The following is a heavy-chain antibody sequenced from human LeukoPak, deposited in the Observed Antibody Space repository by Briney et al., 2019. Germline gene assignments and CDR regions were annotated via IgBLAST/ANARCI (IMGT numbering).Heavy chain of an antibody. CDR3: ARGWIRLEY. CDR2: IYHSGST. V-gene: IGHV4-38-2*02. J-gene: IGHJ4*02. Sequence: SETLSLTCNVSGYSISSGYYWGWIRLPPGKGLEWIGTIYHSGSTYYNPSLKSRVTISVDTSKNQFSLKLSSVTAADTAVYYCARGWIRLEYWGQGTLVTVSS. D-gene: IGHD5-12*01. CDR1: GYSISSGYY.